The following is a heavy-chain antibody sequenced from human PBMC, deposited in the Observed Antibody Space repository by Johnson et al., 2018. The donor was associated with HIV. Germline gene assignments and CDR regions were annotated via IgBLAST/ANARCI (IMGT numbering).Heavy chain of an antibody. CDR1: EFTFKTYA. CDR3: ASSESFGAFDI. V-gene: IGHV3-30*14. D-gene: IGHD1-26*01. J-gene: IGHJ3*02. CDR2: ISYDGSNK. Sequence: QVQLVESGGGVVQPGRSLRLSCAASEFTFKTYAMHWVRQAPGKGLEWVAVISYDGSNKYYADSVKGRFTISRDNSKNTLYLQMNSLRAEDTAVYYCASSESFGAFDIWGRGTMVTVSS.